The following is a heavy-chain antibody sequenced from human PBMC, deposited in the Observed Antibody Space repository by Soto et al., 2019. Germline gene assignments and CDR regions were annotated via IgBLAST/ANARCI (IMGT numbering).Heavy chain of an antibody. CDR3: AASCVGCGGFNYYGMDV. Sequence: SETLSLTCAVSGGSISSSNWWSWVRQPPGKGLEWIGYIYYSGSTYYNPSLKSRVTISVDTSKNQFSLKLSSVTAADTAVYYCAASCVGCGGFNYYGMDVWGQGTTVTVSS. CDR1: GGSISSSNW. V-gene: IGHV4-4*02. J-gene: IGHJ6*02. CDR2: IYYSGST. D-gene: IGHD2-21*01.